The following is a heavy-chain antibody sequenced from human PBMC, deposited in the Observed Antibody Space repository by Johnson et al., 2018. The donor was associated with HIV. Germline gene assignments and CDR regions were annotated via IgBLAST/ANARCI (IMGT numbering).Heavy chain of an antibody. Sequence: VQLVESGGGLVQPGGSLRLSCAASGFTFSSYWMTWVRQAPGKGLEWVANMNQDGSEKYYVDSVKGRFTISRDNVKNSLSLQMNSLRAVVTAVYSSARALVQVCGAFDIWGQGTMVTVSS. CDR3: ARALVQVCGAFDI. CDR2: MNQDGSEK. D-gene: IGHD6-6*01. CDR1: GFTFSSYW. V-gene: IGHV3-7*05. J-gene: IGHJ3*02.